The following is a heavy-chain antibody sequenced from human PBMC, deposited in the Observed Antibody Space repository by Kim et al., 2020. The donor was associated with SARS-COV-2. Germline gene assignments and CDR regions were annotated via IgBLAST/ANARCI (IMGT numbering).Heavy chain of an antibody. J-gene: IGHJ4*02. D-gene: IGHD3-22*01. V-gene: IGHV4-59*01. CDR3: AGSSAYYFDF. Sequence: SETLSLTCTVSGGSISSYYWIRQPPGKGLEWIGYRYYSGSTNYNPSLKSRVTISIDTSKNHFSLQLSSVTAADTAVYYCAGSSAYYFDFWGQGTLVTVSS. CDR1: GGSISSYY. CDR2: RYYSGST.